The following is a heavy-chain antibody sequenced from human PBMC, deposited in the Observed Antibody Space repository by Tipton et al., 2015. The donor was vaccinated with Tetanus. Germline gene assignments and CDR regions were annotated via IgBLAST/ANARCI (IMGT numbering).Heavy chain of an antibody. V-gene: IGHV6-1*01. Sequence: GLVKPSQTLSVTCVISGDRLSSDIAAWYWIRQSPSRGLEWLGRTYYRSKWSKDYAVSVKSRVTITSDTSKNQFSLQLGSVTPEDTAVYYCARGYAGGAWDVWGQGNLVTVSS. D-gene: IGHD2-2*01. CDR1: GDRLSSDIAA. CDR2: TYYRSKWSK. J-gene: IGHJ4*02. CDR3: ARGYAGGAWDV.